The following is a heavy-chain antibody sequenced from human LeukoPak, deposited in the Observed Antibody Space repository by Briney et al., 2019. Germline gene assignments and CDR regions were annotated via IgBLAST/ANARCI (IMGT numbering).Heavy chain of an antibody. D-gene: IGHD3-10*01. CDR2: ISGSGGST. CDR3: ANDLYGSGSYYPY. J-gene: IGHJ4*02. Sequence: GGSLRLSYAASGFTFSSYAMSWVRQAPGKGLEWVSAISGSGGSTYYADSVKGRFTISRDNSKNTLYLQMNSLRAEDTAVYYCANDLYGSGSYYPYWGQGTLVTVSS. CDR1: GFTFSSYA. V-gene: IGHV3-23*01.